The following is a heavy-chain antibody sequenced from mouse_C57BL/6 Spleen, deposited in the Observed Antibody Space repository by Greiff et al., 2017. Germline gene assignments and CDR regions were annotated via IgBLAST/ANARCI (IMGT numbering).Heavy chain of an antibody. J-gene: IGHJ4*01. Sequence: EVQLVESGGGLVKPGGSLKLSCAASGFTFSSYAMSWVRQTPEKRLEWVATISDGGSYTYYPDNVKGRFTISRDNAKNNLYLQMSHLKSEDTAMYYCARGGRRDYAMDYWGQGTSVTVSS. V-gene: IGHV5-4*01. CDR3: ARGGRRDYAMDY. CDR1: GFTFSSYA. CDR2: ISDGGSYT.